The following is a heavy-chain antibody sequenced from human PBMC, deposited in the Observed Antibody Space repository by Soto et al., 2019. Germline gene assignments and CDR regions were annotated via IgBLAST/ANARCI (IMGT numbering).Heavy chain of an antibody. J-gene: IGHJ6*02. Sequence: EVQLVEPGGGLVQPGGSLKLSCAASGFTFSGSAMHWVRQASGKGLEWVGRIRSKANSYATAYAASVTGRFTISRDDSKNTAYLQMNSLQTEDTAVYYCSSDTARVYYGMDVWGQGTTVTVSS. CDR1: GFTFSGSA. D-gene: IGHD5-18*01. CDR2: IRSKANSYAT. V-gene: IGHV3-73*02. CDR3: SSDTARVYYGMDV.